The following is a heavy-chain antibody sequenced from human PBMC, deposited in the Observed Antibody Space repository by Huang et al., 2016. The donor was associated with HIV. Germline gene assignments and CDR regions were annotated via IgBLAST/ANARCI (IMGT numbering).Heavy chain of an antibody. CDR2: INPRRGGT. J-gene: IGHJ4*02. Sequence: QVQLVQSGAEVKNPGASVRVSCKASGYTFTDSKIHWVRQDPGKGLEWMGWINPRRGGTIYAQRFQGRVTMTRDTTISTVHMDLRRIQSDDTAVYFCARDWSFGSSTSPADWGQGTLVTVSS. D-gene: IGHD6-6*01. CDR3: ARDWSFGSSTSPAD. CDR1: GYTFTDSK. V-gene: IGHV1-2*02.